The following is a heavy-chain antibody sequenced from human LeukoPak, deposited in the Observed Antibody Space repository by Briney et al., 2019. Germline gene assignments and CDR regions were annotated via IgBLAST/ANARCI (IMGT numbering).Heavy chain of an antibody. CDR2: IKQDGSEK. D-gene: IGHD3-22*01. CDR1: GFTFSSYW. V-gene: IGHV3-7*01. J-gene: IGHJ3*02. Sequence: GGSLRLSCAASGFTFSSYWMSWVRQAPGKGLEWVANIKQDGSEKYYVDSVKGRFTISRDNAKNSLYLQMNSPRAEDTAVYYCARVVSLIVVVIDAFDIWGQGTMVTVSS. CDR3: ARVVSLIVVVIDAFDI.